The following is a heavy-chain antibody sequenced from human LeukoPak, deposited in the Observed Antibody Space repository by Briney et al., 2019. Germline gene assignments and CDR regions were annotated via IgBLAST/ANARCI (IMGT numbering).Heavy chain of an antibody. CDR1: GFTFGDYA. J-gene: IGHJ4*02. CDR3: AGRLRFDY. D-gene: IGHD6-25*01. V-gene: IGHV3-49*04. Sequence: GGSLRLSCTASGFTFGDYAMSGVRQAPGKGVEGVGFIRSKAYGGTTEYAASVKGRFTISRDDTKSIAYMQMNSMKTKDTAVYSCAGRLRFDYWGQGTLVTVSS. CDR2: IRSKAYGGTT.